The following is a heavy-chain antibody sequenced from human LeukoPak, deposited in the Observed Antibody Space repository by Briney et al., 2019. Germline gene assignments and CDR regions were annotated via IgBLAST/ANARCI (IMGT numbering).Heavy chain of an antibody. D-gene: IGHD3-3*01. V-gene: IGHV3-11*01. CDR3: AREGLYYDFWSGYDYYYYMDV. CDR1: GFTFSDYY. Sequence: PGGSLRLSCAASGFTFSDYYMSWIRQAPGKGLEWVSYISSSGSTIYYADSVKGRFTISRDNAKNSLYLQMNSLRAEDTAVYYCAREGLYYDFWSGYDYYYYMDVWGKGTTVTVSS. J-gene: IGHJ6*03. CDR2: ISSSGSTI.